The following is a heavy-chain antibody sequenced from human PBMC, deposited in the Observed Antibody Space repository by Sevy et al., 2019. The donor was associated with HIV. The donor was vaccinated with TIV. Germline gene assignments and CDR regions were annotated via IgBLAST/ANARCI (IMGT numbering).Heavy chain of an antibody. Sequence: GGSLRLSCAASGFTFSSYGMHWVRQPPGKGLEWVAVIWYDGNNKYYVESVKGRFIICRDNSKNILYLQMNSLRAEDTALYYCARGNRLSGLYGRDPYYFDYWGQGTLVTVSS. D-gene: IGHD6-19*01. V-gene: IGHV3-33*01. J-gene: IGHJ4*02. CDR2: IWYDGNNK. CDR3: ARGNRLSGLYGRDPYYFDY. CDR1: GFTFSSYG.